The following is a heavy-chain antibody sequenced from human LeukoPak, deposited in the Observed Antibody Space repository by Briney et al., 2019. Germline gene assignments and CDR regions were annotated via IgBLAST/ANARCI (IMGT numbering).Heavy chain of an antibody. D-gene: IGHD3-22*01. CDR2: IYYSGST. CDR3: AREVNYYDSSGYYDY. J-gene: IGHJ4*02. V-gene: IGHV4-30-4*01. CDR1: GGSISSGDYY. Sequence: KPSETLSLTCTVSGGSISSGDYYWSWIRQPPGKGLEWIGYIYYSGSTYYNPSLKSRVTISVDTSKNQFSLKLSSVTAADTAVYYCAREVNYYDSSGYYDYWGQGTLVTVSS.